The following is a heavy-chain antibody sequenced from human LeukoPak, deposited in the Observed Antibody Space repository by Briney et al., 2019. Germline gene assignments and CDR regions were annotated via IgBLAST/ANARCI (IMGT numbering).Heavy chain of an antibody. CDR2: IYWNDDK. D-gene: IGHD6-13*01. J-gene: IGHJ5*02. CDR3: AHRPPTGIPLIAAAATFDP. V-gene: IGHV2-5*01. CDR1: GFSLSTSGVG. Sequence: SGPTLVKPTQTLTLTCTFSGFSLSTSGVGVGWIRQPPGKALGWLALIYWNDDKRYSPSLKSRLTITKDTSKNQVVLTMTNMDPVDTATYYCAHRPPTGIPLIAAAATFDPWGQGTLVTVSS.